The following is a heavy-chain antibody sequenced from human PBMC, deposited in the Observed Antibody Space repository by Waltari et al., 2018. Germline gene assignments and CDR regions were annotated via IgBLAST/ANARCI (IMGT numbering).Heavy chain of an antibody. CDR1: GYTLTELS. V-gene: IGHV1-24*01. Sequence: QVQLVQSGAEVKKPGASVKVSCKVSGYTLTELSMHWVRQAPGKGLEWMGGFDPEDGETIYAQKFQGRVTMTEDTSTDTAYMELSSLRSEDTAVYYCATDRQAAAGQYYYYYGMDVWGQGTTVTVSS. CDR3: ATDRQAAAGQYYYYYGMDV. D-gene: IGHD6-13*01. CDR2: FDPEDGET. J-gene: IGHJ6*02.